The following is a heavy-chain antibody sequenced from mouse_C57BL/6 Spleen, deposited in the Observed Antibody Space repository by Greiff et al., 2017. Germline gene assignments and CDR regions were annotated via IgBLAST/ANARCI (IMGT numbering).Heavy chain of an antibody. CDR3: ARERSITTVVATDAMDY. D-gene: IGHD1-1*01. CDR2: INPSNGGT. J-gene: IGHJ4*01. V-gene: IGHV1-53*01. CDR1: GYTFTSYW. Sequence: QVHVKQPGTELVKPGASVKLSCKASGYTFTSYWMHWVKQRPGQGLEWIGNINPSNGGTNYNEKFKSKATLTVDKSSSTAYMQLSSLTSEDSAVYYCARERSITTVVATDAMDYWGQGTSVTVSS.